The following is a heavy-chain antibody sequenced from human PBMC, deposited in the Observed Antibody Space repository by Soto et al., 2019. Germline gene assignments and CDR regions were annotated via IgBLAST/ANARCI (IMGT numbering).Heavy chain of an antibody. Sequence: VPLLEAGGGLVQPGGSLRISCSAAGFTFSSYALSWGRQAPGKGLEWVSIIGVGGGDRYYPESVKGRFTISRDNTRDTRYLEMNSLSYEDTAVYYCARVRFGELVWGQGTLVTVSS. V-gene: IGHV3-23*01. J-gene: IGHJ4*02. CDR2: IGVGGGDR. CDR1: GFTFSSYA. D-gene: IGHD3-10*01. CDR3: ARVRFGELV.